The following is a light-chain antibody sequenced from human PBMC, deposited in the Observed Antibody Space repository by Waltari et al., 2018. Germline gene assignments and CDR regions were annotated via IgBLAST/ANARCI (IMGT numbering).Light chain of an antibody. CDR2: EIT. J-gene: IGLJ7*01. V-gene: IGLV1-51*02. Sequence: QSVLTQPPSVSAAPGQRVTISCSGGSSTLGNNYVSWYRQIPGTSPTLLIYEITARPSGIPGRFSGSKSGTSATLDITGLQAGDEADYYCGTWDSSLSGAVFGGGTHLTVL. CDR3: GTWDSSLSGAV. CDR1: SSTLGNNY.